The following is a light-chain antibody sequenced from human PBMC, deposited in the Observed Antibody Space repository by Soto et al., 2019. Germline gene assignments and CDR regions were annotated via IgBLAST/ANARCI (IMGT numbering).Light chain of an antibody. Sequence: DIQLTQSPSSLSASIGDSVTITCQASQDISTSLNWYHRRPGKAPKLLITDASTLQTGVPPRFRGSGAGTDFSFTISRLQPEDFVEYYCQQYENVPTFGQGTKVKIK. CDR1: QDISTS. J-gene: IGKJ2*01. CDR3: QQYENVPT. CDR2: DAS. V-gene: IGKV1-33*01.